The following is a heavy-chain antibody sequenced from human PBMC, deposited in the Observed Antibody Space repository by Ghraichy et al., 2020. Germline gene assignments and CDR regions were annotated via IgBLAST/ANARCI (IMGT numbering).Heavy chain of an antibody. Sequence: SQTLSLTCSVSGGSLSPFHWSWVRKSPGKGLEWIGNIFYTGTATYNSALKSRVTISIDTSTNQFSLKLRSMTAADTAVYYCARVMTSYCGGDCYSHYFAFWGQRTLGTASS. D-gene: IGHD2-21*02. CDR2: IFYTGTA. J-gene: IGHJ4*02. V-gene: IGHV4-59*01. CDR3: ARVMTSYCGGDCYSHYFAF. CDR1: GGSLSPFH.